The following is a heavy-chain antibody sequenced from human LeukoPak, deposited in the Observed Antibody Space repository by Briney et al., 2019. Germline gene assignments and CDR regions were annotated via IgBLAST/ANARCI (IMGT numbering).Heavy chain of an antibody. CDR2: IWYDGSNK. CDR1: GFTFSSYG. CDR3: ARDYDSSGFDY. J-gene: IGHJ4*02. Sequence: GGSLRLSCAASGFTFSSYGMHWVRQAPGKGLEWVAVIWYDGSNKYYADSVKGRFTISRDNSKNTLYLQMNSLRAEDTAVYYRARDYDSSGFDYWGQGTLVTVSS. V-gene: IGHV3-33*01. D-gene: IGHD3-22*01.